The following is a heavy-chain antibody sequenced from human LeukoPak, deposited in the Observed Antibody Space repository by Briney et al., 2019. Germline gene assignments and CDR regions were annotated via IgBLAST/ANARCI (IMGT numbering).Heavy chain of an antibody. CDR1: GFTISSYD. CDR2: ISSSGSTT. Sequence: QPGGSLRLSCAASGFTISSYDMHWVRQAPGKGLEWVSYISSSGSTTHYADSVKGRFTISRDNAKNSLYLQMNSLRAEDTAVYYCARGRRPDAFDIWGQGTRVTVSS. CDR3: ARGRRPDAFDI. V-gene: IGHV3-48*03. J-gene: IGHJ3*02.